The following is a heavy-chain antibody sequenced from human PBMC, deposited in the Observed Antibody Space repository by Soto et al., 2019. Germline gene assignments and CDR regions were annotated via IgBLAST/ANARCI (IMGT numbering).Heavy chain of an antibody. Sequence: EVQLVESGGGLVQPGGSLRLSCAASGFSFTGYSMNWIRQAPGKGLEWVSYISSSSNTIYYADSVKGRFPISREKVKNVVNVQMNSLKAEDAAVYYCARCSGGTCYSHAFDIWGQGTVVTVSS. CDR3: ARCSGGTCYSHAFDI. CDR2: ISSSSNTI. CDR1: GFSFTGYS. D-gene: IGHD2-15*01. J-gene: IGHJ3*02. V-gene: IGHV3-48*01.